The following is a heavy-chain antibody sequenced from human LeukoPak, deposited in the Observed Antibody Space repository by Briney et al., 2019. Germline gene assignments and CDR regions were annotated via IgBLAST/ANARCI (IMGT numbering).Heavy chain of an antibody. CDR2: IYYSGST. Sequence: SQTLSLTCTVSGGSISSGDYYWSWIRQPPGKGLEWIGYIYYSGSTHYNPSLKSRVTISVDTSKNQFSLKLSSVTAADTAVYYCAGDRGGGSRRRYFDLWGRGTLVTVSS. D-gene: IGHD3-10*01. J-gene: IGHJ2*01. CDR3: AGDRGGGSRRRYFDL. CDR1: GGSISSGDYY. V-gene: IGHV4-30-4*08.